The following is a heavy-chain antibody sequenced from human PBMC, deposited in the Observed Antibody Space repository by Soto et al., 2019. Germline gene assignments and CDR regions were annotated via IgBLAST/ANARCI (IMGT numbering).Heavy chain of an antibody. V-gene: IGHV1-18*01. CDR3: AIRAIDIGNSWFDP. CDR1: GYTFTSYG. J-gene: IGHJ5*02. CDR2: ISAYNGNT. D-gene: IGHD1-26*01. Sequence: QVQLVQSGAEVKKPGASVKVSCKASGYTFTSYGISWVRQAPGQGLEWMGWISAYNGNTNYAQKLQGRVTMTTETSTSTAYMELRSLRSDDTAVYCCAIRAIDIGNSWFDPWGQGTLVTVSS.